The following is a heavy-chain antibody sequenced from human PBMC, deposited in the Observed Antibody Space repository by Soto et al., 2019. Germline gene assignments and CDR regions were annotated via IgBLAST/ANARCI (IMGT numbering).Heavy chain of an antibody. D-gene: IGHD6-6*01. J-gene: IGHJ6*02. CDR2: INPSGGST. V-gene: IGHV1-46*01. Sequence: ASVKVSCKASGYTFTSYYMHWVRQAPGQGLEWMGIINPSGGSTSYAQKFQGRVTMARDTSTSTVYMELSSLRSEDTAVYYCARESTSSIAARPDYYYYYGMDVWGQGTTVTVSS. CDR1: GYTFTSYY. CDR3: ARESTSSIAARPDYYYYYGMDV.